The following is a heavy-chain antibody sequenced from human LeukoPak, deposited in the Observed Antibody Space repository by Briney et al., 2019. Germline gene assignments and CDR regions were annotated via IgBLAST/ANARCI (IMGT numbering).Heavy chain of an antibody. D-gene: IGHD2-21*01. CDR1: GFIFSSYG. V-gene: IGHV3-30*03. J-gene: IGHJ4*02. Sequence: GGSVRLSCAASGFIFSSYGMHWVRQAPGKGLEWVAVISYDGSSKYYADSVKGRFTISRDNSKNTLYLQMNSLSAEDTAVYYCAIGEFSYFDHWGQGTLVTVSS. CDR2: ISYDGSSK. CDR3: AIGEFSYFDH.